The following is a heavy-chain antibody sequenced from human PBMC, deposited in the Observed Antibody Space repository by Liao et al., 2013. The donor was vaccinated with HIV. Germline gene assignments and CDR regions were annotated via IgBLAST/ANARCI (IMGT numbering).Heavy chain of an antibody. J-gene: IGHJ6*03. CDR2: ISSNEIT. CDR1: GGSITSYY. V-gene: IGHV4-59*01. CDR3: ARGGAHYFYYMDV. D-gene: IGHD1-26*01. Sequence: QVQLQESGPGLVKPSETLSLTCSVSGGSITSYYWNWIRQSPGKGLEWLGYISSNEITNYNPSLNSRVIISLDTSKNQFSLNLTSVTSADTAVYFCARGGAHYFYYMDVWGKGTTVTVSS.